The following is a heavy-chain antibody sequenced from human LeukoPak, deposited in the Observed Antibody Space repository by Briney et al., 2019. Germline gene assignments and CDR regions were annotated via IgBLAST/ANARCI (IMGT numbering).Heavy chain of an antibody. CDR2: INHSGST. J-gene: IGHJ4*02. CDR3: ASLDYAEVDY. Sequence: PSETLSLTCAVYGGSFSGYYWSWIRQPPGKGLEWIGEINHSGSTNYNPSLKSRVTISVDTSKNQFSLKLSSVTAADTAVYYCASLDYAEVDYWGQGTLVTVSS. D-gene: IGHD4-17*01. V-gene: IGHV4-34*01. CDR1: GGSFSGYY.